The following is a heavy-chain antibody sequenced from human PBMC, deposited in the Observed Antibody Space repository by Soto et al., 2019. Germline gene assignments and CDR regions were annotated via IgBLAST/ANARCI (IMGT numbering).Heavy chain of an antibody. CDR3: AIDVVIATRAPEVWSDP. CDR2: ISAYNGNT. V-gene: IGHV1-18*01. D-gene: IGHD6-13*01. J-gene: IGHJ5*02. Sequence: RHATKKGLEWMGWISAYNGNTNYAQKLQGRVTMTTDTSTSTAYMELRSLRSDDTAVYYCAIDVVIATRAPEVWSDPWGHGPPV.